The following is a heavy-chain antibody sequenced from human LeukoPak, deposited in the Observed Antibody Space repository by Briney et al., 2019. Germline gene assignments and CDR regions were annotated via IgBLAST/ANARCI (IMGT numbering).Heavy chain of an antibody. D-gene: IGHD5/OR15-5a*01. V-gene: IGHV1-69*13. CDR2: IIPIFGTA. CDR3: ARAPFQIVSSPYYYGMDV. CDR1: GGTFISYA. Sequence: ASVKVSCKASGGTFISYAISWVRQAPGQGLEWMGGIIPIFGTANYAQKFQGRVTITADESTSTAYMELSSLRSEDTAVYYCARAPFQIVSSPYYYGMDVWGQGTTVTVSS. J-gene: IGHJ6*02.